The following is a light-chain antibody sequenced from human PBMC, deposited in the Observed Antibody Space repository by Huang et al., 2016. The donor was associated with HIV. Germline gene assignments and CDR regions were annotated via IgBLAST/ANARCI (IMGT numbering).Light chain of an antibody. J-gene: IGKJ4*01. V-gene: IGKV3-15*01. CDR2: GTS. CDR1: ESIDNN. CDR3: QQYNAWPLT. Sequence: DIVMTQSPATLSVSPGERATLSCRASESIDNNLAWYQQKPGQAPRLLIDGTSARATAIPGRCRGSGSGTQFTLTISSLQSEDFAVYYCQQYNAWPLTFGGGTKVEIK.